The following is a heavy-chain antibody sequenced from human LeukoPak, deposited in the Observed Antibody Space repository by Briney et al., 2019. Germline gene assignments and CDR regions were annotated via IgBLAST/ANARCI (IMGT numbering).Heavy chain of an antibody. CDR3: ARRDYYYCFDY. D-gene: IGHD3-22*01. V-gene: IGHV3-48*01. CDR1: GFTFSSYS. Sequence: PGGSLRLSCAASGFTFSSYSMNWVRQAPGKGLEWVSYISSSSSTIYYADSVKGRFTISRDNAKNSLYLQMNSLRAEDTAVYYCARRDYYYCFDYWGQGTLVTVSS. CDR2: ISSSSSTI. J-gene: IGHJ4*02.